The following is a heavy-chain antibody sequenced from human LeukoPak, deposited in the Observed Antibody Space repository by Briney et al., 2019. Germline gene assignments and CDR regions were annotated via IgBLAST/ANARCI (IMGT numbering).Heavy chain of an antibody. CDR1: GFTFSSYA. CDR3: VNLGHGTTSSCQP. J-gene: IGHJ4*02. CDR2: ISSDGRST. V-gene: IGHV3-74*01. Sequence: RSGGSLRLSCAASGFTFSSYAMSWVRQAPGKGLEWVSRISSDGRSTSYADSVKGRFTISRDNAKNTLYLQMNSLRAEDTAVYYCVNLGHGTTSSCQPWGQGTLVTVSS. D-gene: IGHD2/OR15-2a*01.